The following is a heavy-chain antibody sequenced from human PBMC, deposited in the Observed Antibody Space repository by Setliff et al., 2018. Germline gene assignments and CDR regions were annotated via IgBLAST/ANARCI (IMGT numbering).Heavy chain of an antibody. Sequence: GGSLRLSCAASTLTFTYAMSWVRQAPGKGLEWVSAISGSGGSTYYADSVKGRFTISRDNSKNTLYLQMNSLRAEDTAVYYCAKNGFGVVALGVNNWFDPWGQGTLVTVSS. V-gene: IGHV3-23*01. CDR3: AKNGFGVVALGVNNWFDP. D-gene: IGHD3-10*01. J-gene: IGHJ5*02. CDR1: TLTFTYA. CDR2: ISGSGGST.